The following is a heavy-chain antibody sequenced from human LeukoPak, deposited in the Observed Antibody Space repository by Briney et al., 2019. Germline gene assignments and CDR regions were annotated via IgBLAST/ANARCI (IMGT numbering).Heavy chain of an antibody. D-gene: IGHD3-22*01. CDR2: ISSNGGST. Sequence: GGSLRLSCAASGFTFSSYAMHWVRQAPGKGLEYVSAISSNGGSTYYANSVKGRFTISRDNSKNTLYLQMGSLRAEDTAVYYCARAPDGYEAFDIWGQGTMVTVSS. CDR3: ARAPDGYEAFDI. J-gene: IGHJ3*02. V-gene: IGHV3-64*01. CDR1: GFTFSSYA.